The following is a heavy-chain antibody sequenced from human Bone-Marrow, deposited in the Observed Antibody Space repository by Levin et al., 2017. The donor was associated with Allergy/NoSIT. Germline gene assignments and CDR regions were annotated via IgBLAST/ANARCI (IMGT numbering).Heavy chain of an antibody. V-gene: IGHV3-15*01. J-gene: IGHJ4*02. CDR3: ADSNGHVDWDY. CDR1: GFTFSNAF. CDR2: IKTKTDGETT. D-gene: IGHD3-22*01. Sequence: GGSLRLSCAASGFTFSNAFMSWVRQAPGKGLEWVGHIKTKTDGETTDYAAPVKGRFTISRDDSKNMLYLQMNSLKTEDTAVYYCADSNGHVDWDYWGQGTLVTVSS.